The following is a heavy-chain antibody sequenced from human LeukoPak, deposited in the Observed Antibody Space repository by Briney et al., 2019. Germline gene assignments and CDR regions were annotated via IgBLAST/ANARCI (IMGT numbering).Heavy chain of an antibody. Sequence: GESLRLSCAASGFTFSSYDMHWVRQATGKGLEWVSAIGTAGDTYYPGSVKGRFTISRENAKNSLYLQMNSLRAEDTAVYYCARGSQYSSSWFNWFDPWGQGTLVTVSS. D-gene: IGHD6-13*01. CDR3: ARGSQYSSSWFNWFDP. CDR1: GFTFSSYD. V-gene: IGHV3-13*01. CDR2: IGTAGDT. J-gene: IGHJ5*02.